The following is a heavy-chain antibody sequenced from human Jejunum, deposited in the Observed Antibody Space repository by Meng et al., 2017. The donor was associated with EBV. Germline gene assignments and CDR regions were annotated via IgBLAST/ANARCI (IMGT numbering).Heavy chain of an antibody. CDR1: GYMFTDYY. D-gene: IGHD3-16*01. CDR2: IDPEEDET. Sequence: DVQVVHCGAEVKKHRTTVKISCKGSGYMFTDYYIHWVQQAPGEGLEWMGFIDPEEDETRYAEKLQGRVTITADTSTDTDYMEVSSLTSDDTAVYYCATTGGRSHRYFDYWGQGTLVTVSS. J-gene: IGHJ4*02. CDR3: ATTGGRSHRYFDY. V-gene: IGHV1-69-2*01.